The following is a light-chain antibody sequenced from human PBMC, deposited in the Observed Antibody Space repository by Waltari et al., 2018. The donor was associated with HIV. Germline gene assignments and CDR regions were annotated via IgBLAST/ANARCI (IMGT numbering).Light chain of an antibody. J-gene: IGKJ2*01. CDR2: KTS. Sequence: DIQMTQSPSTLSASIGDRLSIPCRASHNVGPWLAWYQQKPGKAPSLLISKTSTLESGVPTNFSGSGSGTYFTLTISALRPDDFASYFCQQYSSFPITFGQGTKL. V-gene: IGKV1-5*03. CDR1: HNVGPW. CDR3: QQYSSFPIT.